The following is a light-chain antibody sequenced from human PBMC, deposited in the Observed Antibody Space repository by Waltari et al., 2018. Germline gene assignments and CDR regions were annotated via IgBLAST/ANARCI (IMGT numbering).Light chain of an antibody. CDR3: SSQSSDNVVL. J-gene: IGLJ2*01. V-gene: IGLV2-14*03. CDR2: DVS. Sequence: QSALTQPASVAGSPGQSITIPCTGTSRGVRGYYSVSWYQDHPGQAPKVIIYDVSDRPSGISERFSGSKSGNTASLTISGLQAEDEADYYCSSQSSDNVVLFGGGTKLTVL. CDR1: SRGVRGYYS.